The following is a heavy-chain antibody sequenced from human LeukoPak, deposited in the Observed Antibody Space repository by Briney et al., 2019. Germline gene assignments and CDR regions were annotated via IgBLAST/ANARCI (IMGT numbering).Heavy chain of an antibody. V-gene: IGHV3-7*05. CDR2: IDQSGGRN. D-gene: IGHD3-16*01. J-gene: IGHJ3*02. CDR3: ARVVEGGTFDI. CDR1: GFTFSRFW. Sequence: GGSLRLSCAASGFTFSRFWMNWVRQAPGRGLEWVANIDQSGGRNNYVDSVKGRFTISRHNAKNSLFLEMSSLRADDTAVYLCARVVEGGTFDIWGQGTTVTVSS.